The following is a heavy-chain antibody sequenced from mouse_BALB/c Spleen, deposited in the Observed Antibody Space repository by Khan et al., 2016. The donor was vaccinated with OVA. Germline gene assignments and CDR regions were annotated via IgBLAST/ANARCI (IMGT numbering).Heavy chain of an antibody. CDR1: GDSITSGY. V-gene: IGHV3-8*02. J-gene: IGHJ3*01. CDR2: ILYSGST. CDR3: ARSTYRYAFAY. D-gene: IGHD2-14*01. Sequence: EVQLQESGPSFVKPSQTLSLTCSVTGDSITSGYWCWFRKFPGNKLEYMGYILYSGSTYYNPSLKSRISITRHTSQNQYYLQLNSVTTEDTATYDCARSTYRYAFAYWGQGTLVTVSA.